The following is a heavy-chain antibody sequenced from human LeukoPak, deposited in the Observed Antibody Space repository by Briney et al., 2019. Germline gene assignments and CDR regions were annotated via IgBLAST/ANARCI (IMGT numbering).Heavy chain of an antibody. D-gene: IGHD4-17*01. CDR3: ARPFSRYGDWNFDY. CDR2: ISSSSSYI. V-gene: IGHV3-21*01. J-gene: IGHJ4*02. CDR1: GFTFSSYS. Sequence: GGSLRLSCAASGFTFSSYSMNWVRQAPGKGLEWVSSISSSSSYIYYADSVKGRFTISRDNAKNSLYLQMNSLRAEDTAVYYCARPFSRYGDWNFDYWGQGTLVTVSS.